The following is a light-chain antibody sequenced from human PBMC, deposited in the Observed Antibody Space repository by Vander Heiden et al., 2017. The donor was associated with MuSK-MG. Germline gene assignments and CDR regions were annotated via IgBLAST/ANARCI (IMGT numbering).Light chain of an antibody. CDR2: AAS. CDR3: QQLNSYPLL. CDR1: QDVSRY. V-gene: IGKV1-9*01. Sequence: IQLTQSPSSLSASVGDRVIITCRASQDVSRYMSWYQQKPGKAPKLLIYAASTLQSGVPSRFSGSGSGTDFTLTISGLRPEDFGTYYCQQLNSYPLLFVGGTKVEIK. J-gene: IGKJ4*01.